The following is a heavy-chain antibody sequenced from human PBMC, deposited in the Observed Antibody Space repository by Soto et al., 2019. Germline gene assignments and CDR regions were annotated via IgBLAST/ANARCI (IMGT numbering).Heavy chain of an antibody. CDR2: IYYTGST. CDR3: ASRTAMAPYYFDY. Sequence: QVQLQESGPGLVKPSETLSLTCLVSGGSISSGDYYCSWIRQPPGKGLEWIGYIYYTGSTYYNPSLKSRVTISVATSKNQFSLKLSSVTVADTAVYYCASRTAMAPYYFDYWGQGSLVTVSS. D-gene: IGHD5-18*01. V-gene: IGHV4-30-4*01. J-gene: IGHJ4*02. CDR1: GGSISSGDYY.